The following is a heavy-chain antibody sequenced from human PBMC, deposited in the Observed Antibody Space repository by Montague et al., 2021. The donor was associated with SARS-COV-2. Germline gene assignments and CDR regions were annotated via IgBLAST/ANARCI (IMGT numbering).Heavy chain of an antibody. J-gene: IGHJ4*02. V-gene: IGHV3-21*01. CDR3: ARPDTNDYGGSFDY. Sequence: SLRLSCAASGFAFSSYSMNWVRQAPGKGLEWVSSISSSRRSYSYTYYADSVKGRFTISRDNAKSSLYLQMDRLRAEDMAVYYCARPDTNDYGGSFDYWGRGTLVPVSS. CDR2: ISSSRRSYSYT. CDR1: GFAFSSYS. D-gene: IGHD4-23*01.